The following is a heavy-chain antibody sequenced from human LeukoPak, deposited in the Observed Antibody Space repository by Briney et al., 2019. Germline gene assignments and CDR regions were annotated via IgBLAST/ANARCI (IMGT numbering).Heavy chain of an antibody. CDR2: IKQDGSEK. J-gene: IGHJ4*02. CDR3: AKDLVTGYSIFDY. V-gene: IGHV3-7*03. CDR1: GFTFSSYW. D-gene: IGHD3-9*01. Sequence: GGSLRLSCAASGFTFSSYWMSWVRQAPGKGLEWVANIKQDGSEKYYVDSVKGRFTISRDNSKNTLYLQMNSLRAEDTAVYYCAKDLVTGYSIFDYWGQGTLVTVSS.